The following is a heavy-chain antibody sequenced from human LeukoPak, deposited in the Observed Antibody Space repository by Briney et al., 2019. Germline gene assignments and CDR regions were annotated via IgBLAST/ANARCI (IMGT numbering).Heavy chain of an antibody. D-gene: IGHD3-22*01. Sequence: ASETLSLTCTVSGGSISSHYWSWIRQPPGKGLEWIGYIYYSGSTNYNPPLKSRVTISVDTSKNQFSLKLSSVTAADTAVYYCAREVYYDSSAGFDYWGQGTLVTVSS. V-gene: IGHV4-59*11. CDR1: GGSISSHY. CDR3: AREVYYDSSAGFDY. CDR2: IYYSGST. J-gene: IGHJ4*02.